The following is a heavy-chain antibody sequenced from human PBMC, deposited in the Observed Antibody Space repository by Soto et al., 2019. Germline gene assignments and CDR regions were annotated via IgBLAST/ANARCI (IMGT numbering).Heavy chain of an antibody. CDR1: GYTFTSYG. CDR2: INSNNVNT. D-gene: IGHD7-27*01. Sequence: QVQLVQSGAEVKRPGASVKVSCKASGYTFTSYGISWVRQAPGQGLEWMGWINSNNVNTDYERMLQGRVTMTTVTSTTTVYKELRSLRSDDTAVYFCARDTPCLQTTGGIDYWGQGTLVTASS. J-gene: IGHJ4*02. CDR3: ARDTPCLQTTGGIDY. V-gene: IGHV1-18*01.